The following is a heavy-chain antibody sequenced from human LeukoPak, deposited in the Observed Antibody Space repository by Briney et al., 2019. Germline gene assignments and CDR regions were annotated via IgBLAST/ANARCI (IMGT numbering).Heavy chain of an antibody. CDR2: INYDARSR. CDR1: GFTFSLSL. J-gene: IGHJ1*01. Sequence: GGSLRLSRAASGFTFSLSLMHWVRQAPGKGLEWVSSINYDARSRTYADSVKGRLTISRDNAENTLFLQMNSLRVEDTAIYSCVRGAGPGTPFDWGQGILVTVSS. D-gene: IGHD1-1*01. V-gene: IGHV3-74*01. CDR3: VRGAGPGTPFD.